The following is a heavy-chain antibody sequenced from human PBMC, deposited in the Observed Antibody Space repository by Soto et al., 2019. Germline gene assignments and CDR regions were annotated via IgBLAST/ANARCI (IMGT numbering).Heavy chain of an antibody. J-gene: IGHJ6*02. Sequence: QVQLLQSGAEVKKPGSSVKVSCKVSGGAFNNYALNWVRHGPGQGLECLGGIIPLLNPSNYSLKFPGRVTVTADISSTTVYMELNSLTSDDTATYYCASWSNWNPLYYDGLDVWGQGTTVTVAS. CDR3: ASWSNWNPLYYDGLDV. V-gene: IGHV1-69*06. CDR1: GGAFNNYA. CDR2: IIPLLNPS. D-gene: IGHD1-20*01.